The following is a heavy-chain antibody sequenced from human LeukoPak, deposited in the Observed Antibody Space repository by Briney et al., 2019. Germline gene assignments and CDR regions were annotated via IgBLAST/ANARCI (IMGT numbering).Heavy chain of an antibody. CDR2: INPGDSDT. V-gene: IGHV5-51*01. D-gene: IGHD5-18*01. Sequence: GESLKISCKGSGYSFTTYWIGWVRQMPGKSLELMGIINPGDSDTRYSPSFQGQVTISADKSISTTYLQWSSLKASDTAMYYCARRRVGYSYGEFDYWGQGTLVTVSS. CDR3: ARRRVGYSYGEFDY. CDR1: GYSFTTYW. J-gene: IGHJ4*02.